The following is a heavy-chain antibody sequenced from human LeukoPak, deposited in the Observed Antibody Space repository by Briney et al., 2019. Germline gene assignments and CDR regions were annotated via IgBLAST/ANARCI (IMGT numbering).Heavy chain of an antibody. D-gene: IGHD2-2*01. CDR2: IKSKTDGGTT. V-gene: IGHV3-15*01. Sequence: SGGSLRLSCAASGFTSSNAWMSWVRQAPGKGLEWDGRIKSKTDGGTTDYAAPVKGRFTISRDDSKNTLYLQMNSLKTEDTAVYYCTTDLPIVVVPAALGYWFDPWGQGTLVTVSS. CDR1: GFTSSNAW. J-gene: IGHJ5*02. CDR3: TTDLPIVVVPAALGYWFDP.